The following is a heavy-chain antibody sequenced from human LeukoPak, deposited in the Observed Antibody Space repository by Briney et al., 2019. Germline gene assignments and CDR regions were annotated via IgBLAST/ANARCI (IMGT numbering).Heavy chain of an antibody. V-gene: IGHV3-30*18. CDR1: GFTFSSYA. CDR2: ISYDGSNK. Sequence: GGSLRLSCEVSGFTFSSYAMHWVRQAPGKGLEWVAVISYDGSNKYYADSVKGRFTISRDSSKNTLYLQMNSLRPEDTAVFYCAKAVHSSSSWQIDYWGQGTLVTVSS. CDR3: AKAVHSSSSWQIDY. J-gene: IGHJ4*02. D-gene: IGHD6-6*01.